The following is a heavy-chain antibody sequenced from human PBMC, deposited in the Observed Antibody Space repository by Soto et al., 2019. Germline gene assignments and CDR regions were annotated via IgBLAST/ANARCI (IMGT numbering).Heavy chain of an antibody. CDR3: ARGMGAVAKNYYGMDV. CDR2: ISYDGTNK. CDR1: GFTFSSFA. Sequence: QVQLVESGGGVVQPGRSLRLSCAASGFTFSSFAMHWVRQAPVKGLEWVAIISYDGTNKYYADSVKGRFTISSDNSKNTLYLQMNSLRADDTALYYCARGMGAVAKNYYGMDVWGQGTTVTVSS. D-gene: IGHD6-19*01. V-gene: IGHV3-30-3*01. J-gene: IGHJ6*02.